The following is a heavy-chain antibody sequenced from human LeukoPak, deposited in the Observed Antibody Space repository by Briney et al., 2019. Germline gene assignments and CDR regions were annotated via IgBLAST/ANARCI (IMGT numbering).Heavy chain of an antibody. V-gene: IGHV4-34*01. CDR2: INHSGST. CDR3: ARDSTVIITMIVIFDY. CDR1: GGSFSGYY. J-gene: IGHJ4*02. D-gene: IGHD3-22*01. Sequence: SETLSLTCAVYGGSFSGYYWSWIRQPPGKGLEWIGEINHSGSTNYNPSLKSRVTISVDTSKNQFSLKLSSVTAADTAVYYCARDSTVIITMIVIFDYWGQGTLVTVSS.